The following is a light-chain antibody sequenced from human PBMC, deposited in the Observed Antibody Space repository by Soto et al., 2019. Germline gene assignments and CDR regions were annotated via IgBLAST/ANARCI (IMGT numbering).Light chain of an antibody. CDR1: SSNIGAGYD. Sequence: QSVLTQPPSVSGAPGQRVTISCTGSSSNIGAGYDVHWYQQLPGTAPKLLLYNDNNRPSGVPDRISGSKSGTSASLAITGLQAEHEADYYCQSYDSSLSGYVFGTGTKLTVL. CDR3: QSYDSSLSGYV. V-gene: IGLV1-40*01. J-gene: IGLJ1*01. CDR2: NDN.